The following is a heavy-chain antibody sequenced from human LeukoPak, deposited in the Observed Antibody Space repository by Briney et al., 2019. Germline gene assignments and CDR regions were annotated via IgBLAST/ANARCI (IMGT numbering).Heavy chain of an antibody. CDR2: ISSLGTKI. CDR3: ARDPVGATTPDC. V-gene: IGHV3-48*03. D-gene: IGHD1-26*01. J-gene: IGHJ4*02. Sequence: PGGSLRLSCIASGFAFSSSEMNWVRQAPGEGLEWVSYISSLGTKIYYADSVRGRFTMSRDNAKNSLYLQMNSLRAEDTAVYYCARDPVGATTPDCWGQGALVTVSS. CDR1: GFAFSSSE.